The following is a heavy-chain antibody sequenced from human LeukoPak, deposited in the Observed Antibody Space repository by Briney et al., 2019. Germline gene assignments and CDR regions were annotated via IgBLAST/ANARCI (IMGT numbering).Heavy chain of an antibody. CDR3: ASPPSGSSPDRDY. J-gene: IGHJ4*02. CDR2: ISSRGTIT. Sequence: GGSLRLSCAASGFTFSGYYMTWIRQAPGKGLEWVSYISSRGTITYYADSVKGRFTISRDNAKNSLFLHMNSLRAEDTAVYYCASPPSGSSPDRDYWGQGTLVTVSS. V-gene: IGHV3-11*01. D-gene: IGHD3-22*01. CDR1: GFTFSGYY.